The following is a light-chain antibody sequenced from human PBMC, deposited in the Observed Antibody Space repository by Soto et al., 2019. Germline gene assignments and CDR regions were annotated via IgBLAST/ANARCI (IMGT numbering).Light chain of an antibody. CDR2: GTS. V-gene: IGKV3-20*01. Sequence: EIVWTQSPGTLSLSPGARTTLSFGVSQSVTGAYLAWYQRKRGQTPRLLIYGTSSRATGIPDRFSGSGSGTDFALTISRVEREDSAVYYCQQYGKSPWTFGQGTKVEIK. CDR1: QSVTGAY. CDR3: QQYGKSPWT. J-gene: IGKJ1*01.